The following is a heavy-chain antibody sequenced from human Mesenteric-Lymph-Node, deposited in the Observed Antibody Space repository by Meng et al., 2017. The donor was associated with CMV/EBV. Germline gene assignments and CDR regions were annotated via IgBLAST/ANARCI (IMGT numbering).Heavy chain of an antibody. V-gene: IGHV5-51*01. Sequence: GESLKISCKASGYSFTSYWIGWVRQMPGKGLEWLGIIYPGDSDTRYSPSFQGQVTISADKYVSTAYLQWSSLKASDTAMYYCARRYCSSTSCQYNWFDPWGQGTLVTVSS. CDR3: ARRYCSSTSCQYNWFDP. CDR1: GYSFTSYW. J-gene: IGHJ5*02. D-gene: IGHD2-2*01. CDR2: IYPGDSDT.